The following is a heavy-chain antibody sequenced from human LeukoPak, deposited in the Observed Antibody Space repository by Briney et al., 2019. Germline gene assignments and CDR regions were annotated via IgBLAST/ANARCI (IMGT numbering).Heavy chain of an antibody. CDR1: EFIFRSYG. Sequence: GGSLRLSCAASEFIFRSYGMHWVRQAPGKGLEWVAVISYDGSNKYYADSVKGRFTISRDNSKNTLYLQMNSLRAEDTAVYYCARDRSSSWYYYYMDVWGKGTTVTVSS. CDR2: ISYDGSNK. CDR3: ARDRSSSWYYYYMDV. V-gene: IGHV3-30*03. D-gene: IGHD6-13*01. J-gene: IGHJ6*03.